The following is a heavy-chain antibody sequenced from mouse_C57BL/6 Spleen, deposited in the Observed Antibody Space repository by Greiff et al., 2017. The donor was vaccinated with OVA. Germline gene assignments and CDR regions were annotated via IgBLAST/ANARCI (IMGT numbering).Heavy chain of an antibody. Sequence: VHLVESGPELVKPGASVKISCKASGYAFSSSWMNWVKQRPGKGLEWIGRIYPGDGDTNYNGKFKGKATLTAAKSSSKSYIQLISLTSEDSAVYFCARLEDYDGAWVAYWGQGTLVTVSA. CDR3: ARLEDYDGAWVAY. V-gene: IGHV1-82*01. CDR2: IYPGDGDT. D-gene: IGHD2-4*01. CDR1: GYAFSSSW. J-gene: IGHJ3*01.